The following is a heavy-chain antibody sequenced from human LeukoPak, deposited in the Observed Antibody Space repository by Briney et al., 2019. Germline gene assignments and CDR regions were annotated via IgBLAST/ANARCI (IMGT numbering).Heavy chain of an antibody. J-gene: IGHJ3*02. CDR1: GYTFTNYH. Sequence: ASVRVSCKASGYTFTNYHMHWVRQAPGQGLEWLGLVKPKSGDSDFIQKFRGRVTATTDVSTTTIHMELSNLRSDDTAVYYCARDRGVPGPGNALDIWGQGTMVTVSS. CDR3: ARDRGVPGPGNALDI. D-gene: IGHD2-8*01. V-gene: IGHV1-2*06. CDR2: VKPKSGDS.